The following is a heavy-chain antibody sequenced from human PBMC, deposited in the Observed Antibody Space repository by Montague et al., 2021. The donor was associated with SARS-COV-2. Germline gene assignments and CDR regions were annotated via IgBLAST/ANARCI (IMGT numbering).Heavy chain of an antibody. V-gene: IGHV4-59*02. J-gene: IGHJ4*02. D-gene: IGHD3/OR15-3a*01. Sequence: SETLSLTCTVSGVSVTDYYWSWIRQPPGKGLEWVGDVLYNKGNNFNPSLKSRVAISVDTPKNHFSLRLTSVTAADTAVYYCARNPHYDGWNGPPDFWDQGTLVTVSS. CDR3: ARNPHYDGWNGPPDF. CDR2: VLYNKGN. CDR1: GVSVTDYY.